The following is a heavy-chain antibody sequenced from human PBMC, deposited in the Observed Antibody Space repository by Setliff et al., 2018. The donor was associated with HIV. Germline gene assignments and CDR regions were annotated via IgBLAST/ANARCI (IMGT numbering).Heavy chain of an antibody. CDR3: ARAHLHMDV. Sequence: PSETLSLTCSVSGDSIIGSISGPYWSWIRQSPGKGLEWIGYIYHTGKTNYNSSLKSRAVMSVDTSRNQFSLRLNSVTTADTGVYYCARAHLHMDVWGKGTTVTVSS. J-gene: IGHJ6*03. V-gene: IGHV4-61*08. CDR1: GDSIIGSISGPY. CDR2: IYHTGKT.